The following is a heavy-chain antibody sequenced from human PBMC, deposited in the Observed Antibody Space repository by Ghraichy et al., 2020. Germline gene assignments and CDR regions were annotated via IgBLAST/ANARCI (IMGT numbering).Heavy chain of an antibody. CDR1: GGSISSYY. D-gene: IGHD3-10*01. CDR3: ARDLWFGEFNYYYYYGMDV. CDR2: IYYSGST. J-gene: IGHJ6*02. V-gene: IGHV4-59*01. Sequence: SETLSLTCTVSGGSISSYYWSWIRQPPGKGLEWIGYIYYSGSTNYNPSLKSRVTISVDTSKNQFSLKLSSVTAADTAVYYCARDLWFGEFNYYYYYGMDVWGQGTTVTVSS.